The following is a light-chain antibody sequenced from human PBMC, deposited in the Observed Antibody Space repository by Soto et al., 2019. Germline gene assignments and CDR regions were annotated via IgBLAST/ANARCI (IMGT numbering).Light chain of an antibody. J-gene: IGKJ1*01. V-gene: IGKV3-20*01. CDR3: QHYGSAPRT. Sequence: EIVLTQSPVTLSLSPGERATLSFRASQSVSSSYLAWYQQKPGQAPRLLIYGASSRATGIPDRFSGSGSGTDFTLTISRLEPEHFEVYYCQHYGSAPRTFGQGTKVDIK. CDR1: QSVSSSY. CDR2: GAS.